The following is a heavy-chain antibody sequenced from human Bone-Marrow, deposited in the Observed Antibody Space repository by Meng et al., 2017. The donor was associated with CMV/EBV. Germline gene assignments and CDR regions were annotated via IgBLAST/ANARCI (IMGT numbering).Heavy chain of an antibody. CDR1: GFTFSSYW. CDR2: IKQDGSEK. J-gene: IGHJ3*02. Sequence: GESLKISCAASGFTFSSYWMSWVRQAPGKGLEWVANIKQDGSEKYYVDSVKGRFTISRDNAKNSLYLQMNSLRAEDTAVYYCARDFNAPLWFGELWPNAFDIWGQGTMVTVPS. D-gene: IGHD3-10*01. CDR3: ARDFNAPLWFGELWPNAFDI. V-gene: IGHV3-7*01.